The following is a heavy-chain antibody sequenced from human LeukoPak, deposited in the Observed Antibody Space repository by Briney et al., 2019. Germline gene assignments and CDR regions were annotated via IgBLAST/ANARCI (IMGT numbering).Heavy chain of an antibody. V-gene: IGHV3-7*01. J-gene: IGHJ6*03. Sequence: PGGSLRLSCAASGFTFSSYWMSWVRQAPGKGLEWVASIKQDGSEKYYVDSVKGRFTISRDNAKNSLYLQMNSLRAEDTAVYYCARGPTKSARRGGYYMDVWGKGTTVTVSS. D-gene: IGHD1-26*01. CDR3: ARGPTKSARRGGYYMDV. CDR2: IKQDGSEK. CDR1: GFTFSSYW.